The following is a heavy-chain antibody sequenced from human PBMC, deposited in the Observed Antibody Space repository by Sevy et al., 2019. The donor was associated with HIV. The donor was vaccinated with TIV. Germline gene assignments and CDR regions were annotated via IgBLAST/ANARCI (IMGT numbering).Heavy chain of an antibody. J-gene: IGHJ4*02. V-gene: IGHV1-2*02. Sequence: ASVKVSCKASGYTFTGYYMHWVRQAPGQGLEWMGWINPNSGGTNYAQKFQGRVTMTRDTSISTAYMELSRLRSDDTAVYYCARQSSWYGYYFDYWGQGTLVTVSS. CDR3: ARQSSWYGYYFDY. CDR1: GYTFTGYY. CDR2: INPNSGGT. D-gene: IGHD6-13*01.